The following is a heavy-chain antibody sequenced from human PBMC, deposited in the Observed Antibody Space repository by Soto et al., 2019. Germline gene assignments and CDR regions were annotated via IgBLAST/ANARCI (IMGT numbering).Heavy chain of an antibody. CDR3: ARGVNGYCISTSCLYYYGMDV. CDR1: GGSISSGGYY. Sequence: QVQLQESGPGLVKPSQTLSLTCTVSGGSISSGGYYWSWIRQHPGKGLEWIGYIYYSGSTYYNPSLKSRVTISVDTSKNRFALKLSSVTAADTAVYYCARGVNGYCISTSCLYYYGMDVWGQGTTVTVSS. D-gene: IGHD2-2*01. V-gene: IGHV4-31*03. J-gene: IGHJ6*02. CDR2: IYYSGST.